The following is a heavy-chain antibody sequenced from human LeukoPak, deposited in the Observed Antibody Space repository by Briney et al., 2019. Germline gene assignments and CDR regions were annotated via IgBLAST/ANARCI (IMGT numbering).Heavy chain of an antibody. Sequence: GGSLRLSCAASGFTFSSYAMSWVRQAPGKGLEWVSAISGSGGSTYYADSVKGRFTISRDNAKNSLYLQMNSLRAEDTAVYYCAREAYYYGSGRSAYYYYGMDVWGQGTTVTVSS. CDR3: AREAYYYGSGRSAYYYYGMDV. J-gene: IGHJ6*02. CDR1: GFTFSSYA. D-gene: IGHD3-10*01. CDR2: ISGSGGST. V-gene: IGHV3-23*01.